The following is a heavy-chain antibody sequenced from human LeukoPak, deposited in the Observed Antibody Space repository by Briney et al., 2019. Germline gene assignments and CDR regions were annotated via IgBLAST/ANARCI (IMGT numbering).Heavy chain of an antibody. Sequence: GRSLRLSCAASGFSFSSHGMHWVHQAPGKGLEWVAFMSYDGNNKNYADSVKGRFTISRDNSKNTLYLQMNSLRGEDTAVYYCAKGGRIQLGRVHPGFDYWGQGTLVTVSS. CDR2: MSYDGNNK. J-gene: IGHJ4*02. V-gene: IGHV3-30*18. CDR1: GFSFSSHG. CDR3: AKGGRIQLGRVHPGFDY. D-gene: IGHD1-1*01.